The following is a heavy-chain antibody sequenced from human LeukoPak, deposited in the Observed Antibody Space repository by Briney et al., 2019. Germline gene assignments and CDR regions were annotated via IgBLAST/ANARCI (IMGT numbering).Heavy chain of an antibody. J-gene: IGHJ4*02. D-gene: IGHD4-17*01. V-gene: IGHV3-48*03. CDR2: VSRSGSTT. CDR1: GFSFSSFE. CDR3: VKSTVTNYFDD. Sequence: PGGSLRLSYAASGFSFSSFEMNWVRQAPGKGLEWVSYVSRSGSTTYYADSVKGRFTISRDNAKNSLYLQMNSLRSEDTAVYYCVKSTVTNYFDDWGQGTLVTVSS.